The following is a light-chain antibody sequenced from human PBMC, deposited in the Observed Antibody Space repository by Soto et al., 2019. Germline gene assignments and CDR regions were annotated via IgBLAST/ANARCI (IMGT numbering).Light chain of an antibody. J-gene: IGKJ2*01. V-gene: IGKV1-5*03. Sequence: DIQMTQSPSTLSASVGDRVTITCRASQSISTWLAWYQQKPGKAPKILIYKASSLESGVPSRFSGSGSGTEFALTISSMQADDFANYYCQQYHDYRHTFGQGTKLDI. CDR3: QQYHDYRHT. CDR1: QSISTW. CDR2: KAS.